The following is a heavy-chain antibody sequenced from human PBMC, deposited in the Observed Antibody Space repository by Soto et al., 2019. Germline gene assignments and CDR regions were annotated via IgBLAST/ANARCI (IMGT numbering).Heavy chain of an antibody. CDR3: ARSSKSGWYYFDY. D-gene: IGHD6-19*01. CDR2: ISYDGNNK. J-gene: IGHJ4*02. V-gene: IGHV3-30-3*01. Sequence: GGSLRLSFAASGFTFSTYAIHWVRQAPGKGLEWAAFISYDGNNKNYADSVKGRFTISRDNSKNTVYLQRNSLTAEDTAVYHCARSSKSGWYYFDYWGQGTLVTVSS. CDR1: GFTFSTYA.